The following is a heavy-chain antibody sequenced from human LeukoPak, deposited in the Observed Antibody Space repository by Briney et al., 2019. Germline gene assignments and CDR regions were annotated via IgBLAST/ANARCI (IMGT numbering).Heavy chain of an antibody. CDR1: GYTFTSYY. D-gene: IGHD3-10*01. Sequence: ASVKVSCKASGYTFTSYYMHWVRQAPGQGLEWMGIINPSGGSTSYAQKFQGRVTMTRDTSTSTVYMELSSLRSEDTAVYYCARDRGRYYGSGSSSYYYYMGVWGKGTTVTISS. CDR3: ARDRGRYYGSGSSSYYYYMGV. J-gene: IGHJ6*03. V-gene: IGHV1-46*01. CDR2: INPSGGST.